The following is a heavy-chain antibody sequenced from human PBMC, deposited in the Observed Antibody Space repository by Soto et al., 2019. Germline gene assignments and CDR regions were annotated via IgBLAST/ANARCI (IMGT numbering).Heavy chain of an antibody. J-gene: IGHJ4*02. V-gene: IGHV1-46*01. CDR2: INPSGGST. CDR1: GYTFTSYY. CDR3: ARDSPPELVAVHEFDD. Sequence: ASVKVSCKASGYTFTSYYMHWVRQAPGQGLEWMGIINPSGGSTSYAQKFQGRVTMTRDTSTSTVYMELSSLRSEDTAVYYCARDSPPELVAVHEFDDWGQGTLVTVSS. D-gene: IGHD5-12*01.